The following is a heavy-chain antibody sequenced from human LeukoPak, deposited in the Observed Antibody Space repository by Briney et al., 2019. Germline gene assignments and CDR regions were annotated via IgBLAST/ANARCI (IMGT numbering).Heavy chain of an antibody. V-gene: IGHV4-59*01. D-gene: IGHD6-13*01. CDR3: ARENSNSWYLDY. J-gene: IGHJ4*02. CDR1: GGSISTYY. CDR2: IYNSGST. Sequence: PSETLSLTCTVSGGSISTYYWSWIRQPPGKGLEWIGYIYNSGSTNYNPSLKSRVTISVETSKNQFSLKLSSVTAADTAVYYCARENSNSWYLDYWGQGTLVTVSS.